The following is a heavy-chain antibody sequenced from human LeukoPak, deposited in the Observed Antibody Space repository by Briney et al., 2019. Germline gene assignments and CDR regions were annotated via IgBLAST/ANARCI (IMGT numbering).Heavy chain of an antibody. Sequence: GGSLRLSCAASGFTFSSYAMHWVRQAPGKGLEWVANTNRDGSEKYHVDSVKGRVTISRDNAMNFLYLQLNSLRVDDTAVYYCARDSASCRGCAFDIWGQGTVVTVSS. CDR1: GFTFSSYA. CDR2: TNRDGSEK. V-gene: IGHV3-7*01. CDR3: ARDSASCRGCAFDI. D-gene: IGHD2-2*01. J-gene: IGHJ3*02.